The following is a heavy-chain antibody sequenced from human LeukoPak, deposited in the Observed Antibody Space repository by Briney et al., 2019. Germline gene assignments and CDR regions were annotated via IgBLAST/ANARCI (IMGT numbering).Heavy chain of an antibody. CDR1: GGSISSGGYS. CDR2: IYHSGST. J-gene: IGHJ4*02. CDR3: ARGAAYYADY. V-gene: IGHV4-30-2*01. Sequence: SQTLSLTCAVSGGSISSGGYSWSWIRQPPGKGLEWIGYIYHSGSTYYNLSLKSRVTISVDRSKNQFSLKLSSVTAADTAVYYCARGAAYYADYWGQGTLVTVSS. D-gene: IGHD3-10*01.